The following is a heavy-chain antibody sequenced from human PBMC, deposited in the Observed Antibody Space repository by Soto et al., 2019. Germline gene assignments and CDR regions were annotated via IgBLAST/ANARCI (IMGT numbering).Heavy chain of an antibody. D-gene: IGHD3-10*01. CDR1: GGSISSGGYY. CDR2: IYYSGST. CDR3: ARDNYYGSGSYYINWFDP. V-gene: IGHV4-31*03. Sequence: SETLSLTCTVSGGSISSGGYYWSWIRQHPGKGLEWIGYIYYSGSTYYNPSPKSRVTISVDTSKNQFSLKLSSVTAADTAVYYCARDNYYGSGSYYINWFDPWGQGTLVTVSS. J-gene: IGHJ5*02.